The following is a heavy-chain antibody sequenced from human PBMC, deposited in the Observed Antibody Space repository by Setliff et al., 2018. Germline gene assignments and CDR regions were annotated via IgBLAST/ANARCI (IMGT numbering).Heavy chain of an antibody. V-gene: IGHV1-8*02. CDR1: GYTFTSYD. CDR3: ARRVDSVGIQLPDY. J-gene: IGHJ4*02. D-gene: IGHD5-18*01. Sequence: ASVKVSCKASGYTFTSYDINWVRQATGQGLEWMGWMNPNSGNTGYAQKFQGRVTMTRNTSISTAYMELSSLRSEDTAVYYCARRVDSVGIQLPDYWGQGTQVTVSS. CDR2: MNPNSGNT.